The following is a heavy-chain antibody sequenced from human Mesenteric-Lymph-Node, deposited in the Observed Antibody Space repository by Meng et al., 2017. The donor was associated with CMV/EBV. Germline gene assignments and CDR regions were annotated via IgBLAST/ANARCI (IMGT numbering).Heavy chain of an antibody. V-gene: IGHV4-30-4*08. CDR2: IYYSGST. J-gene: IGHJ6*02. CDR1: GGSVSSGDYY. CDR3: ARVPSRSSFYYYYGMDV. Sequence: SETLSLTCTVSGGSVSSGDYYWSWIRQPPGKGLEWIWYIYYSGSTYYNASLKSRVTISVDTSKNQFSLYLSSVTAADTAVYYCARVPSRSSFYYYYGMDVWGQGTTVTVSS. D-gene: IGHD1-26*01.